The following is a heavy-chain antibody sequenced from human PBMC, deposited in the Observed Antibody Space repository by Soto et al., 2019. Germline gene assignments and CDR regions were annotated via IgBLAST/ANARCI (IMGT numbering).Heavy chain of an antibody. CDR3: VKDNLSGGADV. CDR2: MYASGDV. J-gene: IGHJ6*02. V-gene: IGHV3-9*01. Sequence: EVHLVESGGDLVQPGRSLRLSCATSGFALRDSAMHWVRQVPGGGLKWVSGMYASGDVGHADSVRGRFPMSRDGAKNSLYLQMNSLTTEDTALYYGVKDNLSGGADVWGQGTTVTVSS. D-gene: IGHD3-10*02. CDR1: GFALRDSA.